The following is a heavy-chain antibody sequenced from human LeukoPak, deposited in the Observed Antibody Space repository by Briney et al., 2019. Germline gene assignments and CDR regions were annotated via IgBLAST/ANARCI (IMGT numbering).Heavy chain of an antibody. J-gene: IGHJ6*02. CDR2: INAGNGNT. CDR1: RYAFTSYN. Sequence: ASVKVSCKASRYAFTSYNIHWVRQAPGQRPEWMGWINAGNGNTKYSQKFQGRVTITRDTSASIAHMEMSSLRSEDTAVYYCARDSESHMVWSYYGMDVWGQGTSVTVSS. CDR3: ARDSESHMVWSYYGMDV. D-gene: IGHD3-3*01. V-gene: IGHV1-3*01.